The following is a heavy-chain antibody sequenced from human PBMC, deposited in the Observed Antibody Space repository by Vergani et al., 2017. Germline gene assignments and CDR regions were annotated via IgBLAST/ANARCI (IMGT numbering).Heavy chain of an antibody. CDR1: GYTFTSYY. CDR3: ARVGATVGYXFDY. Sequence: QVQLVQSGAEVKKPGASVKVSCKASGYTFTSYYMHWVRQAPGQGLEWMGIINPSGGSTSYAQKFQGRVTITADKSTSTAYMELSSLRSEDTAMYYCARVGATVGYXFDYWGQGTLVTVSS. V-gene: IGHV1-46*01. D-gene: IGHD1-26*01. J-gene: IGHJ4*02. CDR2: INPSGGST.